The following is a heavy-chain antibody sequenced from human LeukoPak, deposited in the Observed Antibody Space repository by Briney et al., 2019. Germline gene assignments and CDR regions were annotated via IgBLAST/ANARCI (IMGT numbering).Heavy chain of an antibody. D-gene: IGHD6-19*01. J-gene: IGHJ4*02. CDR2: IIPIFGTA. CDR1: GGTFSSYA. V-gene: IGHV1-69*05. Sequence: SVKVSCKASGGTFSSYAISWVRQAPGQGLEWMGGIIPIFGTANYAQKFQGRVTITTDESTSTAYMELSSLRSEDTALYYCARDSGDSSGWYFDYWGQGTLVTVSS. CDR3: ARDSGDSSGWYFDY.